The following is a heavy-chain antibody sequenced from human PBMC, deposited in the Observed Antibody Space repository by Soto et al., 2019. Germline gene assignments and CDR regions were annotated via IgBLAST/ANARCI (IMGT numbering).Heavy chain of an antibody. J-gene: IGHJ6*02. CDR1: GFTFSPYA. CDR2: ISGSGGST. V-gene: IGHV3-23*01. CDR3: AKGLRRLLRTQYYYGLDV. Sequence: GGSLRLSCAASGFTFSPYAMSWVRQAPGKGLEWVSSISGSGGSTHYADSVKGRFTVSRDNAKRALSLQMSSLREEDTATYYCAKGLRRLLRTQYYYGLDVWGRGTTVTVSS. D-gene: IGHD3-10*01.